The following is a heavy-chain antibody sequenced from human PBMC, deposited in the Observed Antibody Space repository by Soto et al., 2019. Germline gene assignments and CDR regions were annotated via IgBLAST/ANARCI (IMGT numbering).Heavy chain of an antibody. J-gene: IGHJ4*02. CDR2: VSIGGST. D-gene: IGHD2-15*01. CDR1: GFTFSSYA. V-gene: IGHV3-23*01. Sequence: DVPLLESGGGLVQPEGSLRLSCAASGFTFSSYAMGWVRQGPGTGLEWVAVVSIGGSTHFADSVRGRFTIPRDNSKNTLSLQMNSLTAEDTAVYFCAKRRGAGGHFDYWGQGALVTVSS. CDR3: AKRRGAGGHFDY.